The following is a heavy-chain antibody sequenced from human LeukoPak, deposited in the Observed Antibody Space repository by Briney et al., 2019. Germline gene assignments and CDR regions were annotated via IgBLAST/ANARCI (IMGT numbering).Heavy chain of an antibody. Sequence: PGGSLRLSCTASGITFRDYALDWVRQAPGKGLEWVGVIRSTSYGGTAEYAASVKGRFTISRDDSKSIGYLQMNSLKAEDTAVYYCTTHQQLANWGQGTLVTVSS. CDR3: TTHQQLAN. V-gene: IGHV3-49*04. J-gene: IGHJ4*02. CDR2: IRSTSYGGTA. D-gene: IGHD1-1*01. CDR1: GITFRDYA.